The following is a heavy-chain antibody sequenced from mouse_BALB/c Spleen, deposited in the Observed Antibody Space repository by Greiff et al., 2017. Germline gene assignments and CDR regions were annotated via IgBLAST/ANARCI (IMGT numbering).Heavy chain of an antibody. CDR3: ARPPYYGNYERAWFAY. D-gene: IGHD2-10*01. J-gene: IGHJ3*01. CDR1: GFAFSSYD. Sequence: DVHLVESGGGLVKPGGSLKLSCAASGFAFSSYDMSWVRQTPEKRLEWVAYISSGGGSTYYPDTVKGRFTISRDNAKNTLYLQMSSLKSEDTAMYYCARPPYYGNYERAWFAYWGQGTLVTVSA. CDR2: ISSGGGST. V-gene: IGHV5-12-1*01.